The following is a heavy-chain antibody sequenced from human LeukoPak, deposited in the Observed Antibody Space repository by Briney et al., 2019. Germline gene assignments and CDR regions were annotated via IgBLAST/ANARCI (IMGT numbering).Heavy chain of an antibody. J-gene: IGHJ4*02. V-gene: IGHV3-30-3*01. D-gene: IGHD1-14*01. CDR2: ISYDGSNK. Sequence: GGSLRLSCAASGFTFSSYAMHWVRQAPGKGLEWVAVISYDGSNKYYADSVKGRFTISRDNSKNTLYLQMNSLRAEDTAVYYCARDEEDVTSFAHWGQETLVTVPS. CDR1: GFTFSSYA. CDR3: ARDEEDVTSFAH.